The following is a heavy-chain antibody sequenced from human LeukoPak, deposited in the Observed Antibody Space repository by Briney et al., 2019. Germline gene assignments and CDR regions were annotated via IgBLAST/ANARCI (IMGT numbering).Heavy chain of an antibody. Sequence: SVNVSCKASVCTFSSYAISWVRQAPAQGLAWMRRIIPILGIANYAQKFQGRVTITADKSTSTAYMELSSLRSEDTGVYYCARAYSGYDFGYWGQGTLVTVSS. V-gene: IGHV1-69*04. CDR1: VCTFSSYA. CDR2: IIPILGIA. CDR3: ARAYSGYDFGY. D-gene: IGHD5-12*01. J-gene: IGHJ4*02.